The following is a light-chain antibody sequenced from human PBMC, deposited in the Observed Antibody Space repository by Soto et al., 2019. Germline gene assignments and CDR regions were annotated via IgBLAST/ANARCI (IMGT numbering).Light chain of an antibody. CDR1: TSDVGTYNL. J-gene: IGLJ2*01. Sequence: QSALTQPASVSGSPGQSITISCTGTTSDVGTYNLVSWYQHHPGKAPKRLIYEGSKRPSGISNRFSGSKSGNTASLTISGLQAEDEADYYCCSYTGSVVFGGGTEVTVL. V-gene: IGLV2-23*01. CDR3: CSYTGSVV. CDR2: EGS.